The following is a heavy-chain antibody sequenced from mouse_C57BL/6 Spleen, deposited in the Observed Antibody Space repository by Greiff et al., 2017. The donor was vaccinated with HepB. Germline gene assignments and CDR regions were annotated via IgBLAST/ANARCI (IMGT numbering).Heavy chain of an antibody. CDR1: GYSITSGYD. CDR2: ISYSGST. CDR3: ARVASHWYFDV. Sequence: EVQLQESGPGMVKPSQSLSLTCTVTGYSITSGYDWHWIRHFPGNKLEWMGYISYSGSTNYNPSLKSRISITHDTSKNHFFLKLNSVTTEDTATYYCARVASHWYFDVWGTGTTVTVSS. J-gene: IGHJ1*03. V-gene: IGHV3-1*01. D-gene: IGHD6-2*01.